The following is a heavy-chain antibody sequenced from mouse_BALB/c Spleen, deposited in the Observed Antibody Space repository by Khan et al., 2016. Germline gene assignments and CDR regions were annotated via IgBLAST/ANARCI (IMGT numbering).Heavy chain of an antibody. J-gene: IGHJ3*01. D-gene: IGHD1-1*02. CDR3: ASGTPFAK. V-gene: IGHV1-80*01. CDR1: GFAFSSSW. CDR2: IYPGDGDT. Sequence: QVQLKQSGAELVRPGSSVKISCKASGFAFSSSWMNWVKQRPGQGLEWIGQIYPGDGDTNYNGKFKGNATLTADKSSSTAYMQLSSLTSEYSAVYLCASGTPFAKWGQGTLVTVSA.